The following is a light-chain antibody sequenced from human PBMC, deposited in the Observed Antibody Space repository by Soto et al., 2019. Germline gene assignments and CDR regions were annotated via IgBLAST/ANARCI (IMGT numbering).Light chain of an antibody. CDR1: EYVSNN. CDR3: QQYNNWPPLT. J-gene: IGKJ5*01. V-gene: IGKV3-15*01. Sequence: ETVMTQSPATLSVSPGERVTLSCRASEYVSNNLAWYQQRPGQPPRLLIYGASTRATGIPSRFSGSGSGTEFTITISGLQSEDFAIYFCQQYNNWPPLTFGQGTRLEVK. CDR2: GAS.